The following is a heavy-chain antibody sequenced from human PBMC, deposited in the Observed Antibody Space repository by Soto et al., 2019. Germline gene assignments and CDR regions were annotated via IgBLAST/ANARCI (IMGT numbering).Heavy chain of an antibody. CDR2: MNPNSGDT. J-gene: IGHJ6*04. D-gene: IGHD2-21*01. Sequence: QVQLVQSGAEVKKPGASVRVSCKASGYTFTSHDINWVRQATGQGLEWLGWMNPNSGDTGYAQKFQGRVTMTRVTSISTAYMELSNLQSDDTAVYFCARGPGYPVGGARYQFYGMDGWGEGTTVTVSS. CDR3: ARGPGYPVGGARYQFYGMDG. V-gene: IGHV1-8*01. CDR1: GYTFTSHD.